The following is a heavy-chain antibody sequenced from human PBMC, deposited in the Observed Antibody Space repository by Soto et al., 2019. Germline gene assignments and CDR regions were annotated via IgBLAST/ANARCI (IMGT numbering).Heavy chain of an antibody. D-gene: IGHD6-19*01. CDR1: GFSLSTSGVG. CDR2: IYWNDDK. J-gene: IGHJ6*02. Sequence: GSGPTLVNPTQTLTLTCTFSGFSLSTSGVGVGWIRQPPGKALEWLALIYWNDDKRYSPSLKSRLTITKDTSKNQVVLTMTNMDPVDTATYYCVERGYSSGWSPVGYGMDVWGQGTTVTVSS. CDR3: VERGYSSGWSPVGYGMDV. V-gene: IGHV2-5*04.